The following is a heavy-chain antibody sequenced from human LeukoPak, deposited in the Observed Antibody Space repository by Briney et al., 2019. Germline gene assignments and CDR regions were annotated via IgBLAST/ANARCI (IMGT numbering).Heavy chain of an antibody. CDR3: ARGPNYGARVDYLDF. D-gene: IGHD4-17*01. Sequence: GGSLRLSCAASGFTFNNHWMTWVRQAPGKGLEWVVSIKQGGSEKYYADSVKGRFTVSRDDAKNSLYFQMNSLSADDTAVYYCARGPNYGARVDYLDFWGQGTKVTVSS. V-gene: IGHV3-7*01. CDR1: GFTFNNHW. CDR2: IKQGGSEK. J-gene: IGHJ4*02.